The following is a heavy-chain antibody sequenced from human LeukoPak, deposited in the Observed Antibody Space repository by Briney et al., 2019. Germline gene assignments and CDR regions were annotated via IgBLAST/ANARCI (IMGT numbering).Heavy chain of an antibody. Sequence: GSLRLSCAASGFTFSSYAMSWVRQAPGKGLEWVSAISGSGGSTYYADSVKGRFTISRDNSKNTLYLQMNSLRAEDTAVYYCAKEVTYGDYEGFYFDYWGQGTLVTVSS. CDR1: GFTFSSYA. V-gene: IGHV3-23*01. D-gene: IGHD4-17*01. CDR2: ISGSGGST. CDR3: AKEVTYGDYEGFYFDY. J-gene: IGHJ4*02.